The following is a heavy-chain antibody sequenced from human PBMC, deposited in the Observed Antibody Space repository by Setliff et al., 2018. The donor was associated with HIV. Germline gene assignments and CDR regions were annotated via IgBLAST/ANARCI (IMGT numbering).Heavy chain of an antibody. CDR1: GGSISSGDFY. CDR3: ARENGRTNYYYYYGMDV. CDR2: IDTSGST. Sequence: SETLSLTCSVFGGSISSGDFYWSWIRQPAGKGLEWIGHIDTSGSTNYNPSLKSRVTISIDTSKNQFSLKLSSVTAADTAAYYCARENGRTNYYYYYGMDVWGQGTTVTVSS. V-gene: IGHV4-61*09. J-gene: IGHJ6*02.